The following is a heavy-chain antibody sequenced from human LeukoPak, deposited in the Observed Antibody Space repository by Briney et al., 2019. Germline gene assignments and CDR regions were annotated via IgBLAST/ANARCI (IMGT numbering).Heavy chain of an antibody. V-gene: IGHV3-33*08. CDR1: GFNLRSYG. CDR3: ARDYGGYALGYFDY. Sequence: GGSLRLSCVVSGFNLRSYGMHWVRQAPGKGLEWVAVIWYDGSNKYYADSVKGRFTISRDNSKNTLYLQMNSLRAEDTAVYYCARDYGGYALGYFDYWGQGTLVTVSS. D-gene: IGHD5-12*01. J-gene: IGHJ4*02. CDR2: IWYDGSNK.